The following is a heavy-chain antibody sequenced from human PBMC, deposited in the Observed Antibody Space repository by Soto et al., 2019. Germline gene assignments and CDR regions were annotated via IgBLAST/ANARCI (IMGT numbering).Heavy chain of an antibody. J-gene: IGHJ4*02. V-gene: IGHV3-33*01. Sequence: QVQLVESGGGVVQPGRSLRLSCAASGFTFSSYGMHWVRQAPGKGLEWVAVIWYDGSNKYYADSVKGRFTISRDNSKNTLYLQMNSPRAEDTAVYYCARDLRWVLDYWGQGTLVTVSS. CDR2: IWYDGSNK. CDR3: ARDLRWVLDY. CDR1: GFTFSSYG.